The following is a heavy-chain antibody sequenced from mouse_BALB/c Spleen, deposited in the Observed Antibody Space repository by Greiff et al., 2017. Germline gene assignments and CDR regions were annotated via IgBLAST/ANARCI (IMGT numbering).Heavy chain of an antibody. CDR3: ARPLYARDY. D-gene: IGHD6-1*01. CDR2: ISSGSSTI. V-gene: IGHV5-17*02. Sequence: EVKLMESGGGLVQPGGSRKLSCAASGFTFSSFGMHWVRQAPEKGLEWVAYISSGSSTIYYPDTVKGRFTISRDNAKNTLYLQMSSLKSEDTAMYYCARPLYARDYWGQGTSVTVSS. CDR1: GFTFSSFG. J-gene: IGHJ4*01.